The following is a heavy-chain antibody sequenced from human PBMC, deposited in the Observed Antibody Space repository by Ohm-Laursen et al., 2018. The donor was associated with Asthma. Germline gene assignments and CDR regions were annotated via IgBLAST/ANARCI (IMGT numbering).Heavy chain of an antibody. J-gene: IGHJ4*02. D-gene: IGHD2-15*01. CDR3: ARTLGYCSAGSCPVGY. V-gene: IGHV6-1*01. Sequence: TLSLTCAISGDSVSSNSAAWHWIRQTPSRGLEWLGRTYYRSKWYNGYAVSVKSRITINPDTSKNQFSLQLNSVTPEDTAVYFCARTLGYCSAGSCPVGYWGQGTLVTVSS. CDR2: TYYRSKWYN. CDR1: GDSVSSNSAA.